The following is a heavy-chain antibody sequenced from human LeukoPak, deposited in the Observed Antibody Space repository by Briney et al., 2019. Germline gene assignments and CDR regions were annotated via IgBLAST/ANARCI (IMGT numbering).Heavy chain of an antibody. D-gene: IGHD3-22*01. CDR2: TYYRSKWYN. CDR1: GDSVSSNSAA. J-gene: IGHJ2*01. CDR3: RVTMIVVVASFWYFDL. V-gene: IGHV6-1*01. Sequence: SQTLSLTCAISGDSVSSNSAAWNWVRQSPSRGLEWQGRTYYRSKWYNDYAVSVKSRITINPDTSKNQFSLQLNSVTPEDTAVYYWRVTMIVVVASFWYFDLWGRGTLVTVSS.